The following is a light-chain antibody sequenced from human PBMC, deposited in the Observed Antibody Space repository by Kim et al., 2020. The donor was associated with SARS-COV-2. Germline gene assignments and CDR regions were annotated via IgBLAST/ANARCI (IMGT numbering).Light chain of an antibody. CDR1: TSDIGGHNY. V-gene: IGLV2-14*03. CDR3: TSYTHVNSLDVV. J-gene: IGLJ2*01. CDR2: DVT. Sequence: SNTMSCTGVTSDIGGHNYVSWYQHDPGKAPKLILYDVTNRPSGIPTRFSGSMSGNTASLTISGLQPEDESDYYCTSYTHVNSLDVVFGGGTQLTVL.